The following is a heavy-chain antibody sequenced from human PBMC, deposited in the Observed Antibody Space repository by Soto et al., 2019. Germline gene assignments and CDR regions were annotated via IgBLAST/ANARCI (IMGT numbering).Heavy chain of an antibody. D-gene: IGHD3-22*01. V-gene: IGHV4-39*01. J-gene: IGHJ4*02. Sequence: PSETLSLTCTVSGGSISSSSYYWGWIRQPPGKGLEWIGSIYYSGSTYYNPSLKSRVTISVDTSKNQFSLKLSSVTAADTAVYYCARSTYYYDSSGSFDCWGQGTLVTVSS. CDR3: ARSTYYYDSSGSFDC. CDR2: IYYSGST. CDR1: GGSISSSSYY.